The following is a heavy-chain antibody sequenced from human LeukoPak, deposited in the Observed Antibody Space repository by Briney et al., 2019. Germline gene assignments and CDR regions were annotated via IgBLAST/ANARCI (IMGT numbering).Heavy chain of an antibody. D-gene: IGHD2-21*01. Sequence: GGSLRLSSAASGFTVRSNYMSWVRQAPGKGLEWVSTISGSGGTTYYTDSVRGRFTISRDNSNNTLFLQMNSLRAEDTAVYYCVLFLRYVDYWGQGTLVTVSS. J-gene: IGHJ4*02. CDR2: ISGSGGTT. CDR3: VLFLRYVDY. V-gene: IGHV3-23*01. CDR1: GFTVRSNY.